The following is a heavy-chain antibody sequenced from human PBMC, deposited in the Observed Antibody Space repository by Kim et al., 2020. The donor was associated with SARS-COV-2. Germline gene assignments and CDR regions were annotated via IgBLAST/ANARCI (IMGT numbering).Heavy chain of an antibody. CDR3: VRDGDSSTWNFDF. D-gene: IGHD3-22*01. J-gene: IGHJ4*02. Sequence: GGSLRLSCAASGFSFRSYSMHWVRQAPGKGLEWVAFISYDGRRDYYADAVKGRFTISRDNSKNTQDLQMNTLTTEDTAVYYCVRDGDSSTWNFDFWGQGTRVTVSS. CDR2: ISYDGRRD. CDR1: GFSFRSYS. V-gene: IGHV3-30*04.